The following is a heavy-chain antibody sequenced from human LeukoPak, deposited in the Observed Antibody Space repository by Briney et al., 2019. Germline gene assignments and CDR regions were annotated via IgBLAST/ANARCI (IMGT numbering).Heavy chain of an antibody. CDR3: VRGYSFGPYGMDV. CDR1: GFTFSSYA. J-gene: IGHJ6*02. CDR2: MTSGGGT. Sequence: GGSLRLSCAASGFTFSSYAMTWVRQAPGKGLEWVSAMTSGGGTYYADSVKGRFTISRDNSKNTLYLQMSSLRAEDTAVYFCVRGYSFGPYGMDVWGQGTTVTVSS. V-gene: IGHV3-23*01. D-gene: IGHD2-15*01.